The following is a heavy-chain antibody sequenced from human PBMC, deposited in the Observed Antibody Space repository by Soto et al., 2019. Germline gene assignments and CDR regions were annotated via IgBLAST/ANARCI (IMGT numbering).Heavy chain of an antibody. D-gene: IGHD2-2*01. CDR1: GGSISSSSYY. Sequence: SETLSLTCTVSGGSISSSSYYWGWIRQPPGKGLEWIGSIYYSGSTYYNPSLKSRVTISVDTSKNQFSLKLSSVTAADTAVYYFARTGIVVVPAVGEKRVDWFDPWGQGTLVTVSS. CDR2: IYYSGST. CDR3: ARTGIVVVPAVGEKRVDWFDP. J-gene: IGHJ5*02. V-gene: IGHV4-39*01.